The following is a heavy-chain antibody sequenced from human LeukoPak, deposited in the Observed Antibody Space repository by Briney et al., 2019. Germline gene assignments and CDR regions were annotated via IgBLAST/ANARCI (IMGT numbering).Heavy chain of an antibody. D-gene: IGHD3-3*02. V-gene: IGHV1-69*13. CDR1: GGTFSSYA. CDR3: ARNSPHFWSGYPKADAFDI. CDR2: IIPIFGTA. J-gene: IGHJ3*02. Sequence: ASVKVSCKASGGTFSSYAISWVRQAPGQGLEWMGGIIPIFGTANYAQKFQGRVTITADESTNTAYMELSSLRSEDTAVYYCARNSPHFWSGYPKADAFDIWGQGTMVTVSS.